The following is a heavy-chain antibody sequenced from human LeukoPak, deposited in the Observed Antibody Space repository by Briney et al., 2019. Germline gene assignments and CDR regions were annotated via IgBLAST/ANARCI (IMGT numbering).Heavy chain of an antibody. Sequence: ASVKVSCTASGYTFTSYGITWVRQAPGQGLEWMGWINPSGGGTNYAQKFQGRVTMTRDTSISTAYMELSRLRSDDTAVYYCARQGISAYPFDYWGQGTLVTVSS. CDR1: GYTFTSYG. V-gene: IGHV1-2*02. J-gene: IGHJ4*02. D-gene: IGHD2/OR15-2a*01. CDR2: INPSGGGT. CDR3: ARQGISAYPFDY.